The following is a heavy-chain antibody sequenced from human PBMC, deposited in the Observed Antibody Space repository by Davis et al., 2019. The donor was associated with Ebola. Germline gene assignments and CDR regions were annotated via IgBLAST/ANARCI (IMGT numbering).Heavy chain of an antibody. J-gene: IGHJ4*02. CDR3: ARESVTTGGFDY. V-gene: IGHV3-30-3*01. CDR1: GFTFSSYA. Sequence: GESLKISCAASGFTFSSYAMHWVRQAPGKGLEWVAVISYDGSNKYYADSVKGRFTISRDNSKNTLYLQMNSLRAEDTAVYYCARESVTTGGFDYWGQGTQVTVSS. CDR2: ISYDGSNK. D-gene: IGHD4-17*01.